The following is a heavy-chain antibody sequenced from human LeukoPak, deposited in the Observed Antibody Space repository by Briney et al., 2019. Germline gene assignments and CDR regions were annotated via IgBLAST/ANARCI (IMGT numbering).Heavy chain of an antibody. V-gene: IGHV3-7*01. CDR1: GFIFSNYW. D-gene: IGHD1-26*01. CDR2: IRQDGSEK. CDR3: ARDRSGSSVSRGSDAFDI. Sequence: PGGSLRLSCAASGFIFSNYWMSWVRQAPGKGLEWVANIRQDGSEKRYVDSVKGRFTISRDNAKNSLYLQMNSLRAEDTAVYFCARDRSGSSVSRGSDAFDIWGQGTMVTVSS. J-gene: IGHJ3*02.